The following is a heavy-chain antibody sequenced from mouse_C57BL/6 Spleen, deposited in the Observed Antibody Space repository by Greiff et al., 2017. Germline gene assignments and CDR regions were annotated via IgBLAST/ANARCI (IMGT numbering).Heavy chain of an antibody. J-gene: IGHJ2*01. D-gene: IGHD1-1*01. V-gene: IGHV1-82*01. CDR3: ARGGYGSSYGYYFDY. Sequence: VKLMESGPELVKPGASVKISCKASGYAFSSSWMNWVKQRPGKGLEWIGRIYPGDGDTNYNGKFKGKATLTADKSSSTAYMQLSSLTSEDSAVYFCARGGYGSSYGYYFDYWGQGTTLTVSS. CDR2: IYPGDGDT. CDR1: GYAFSSSW.